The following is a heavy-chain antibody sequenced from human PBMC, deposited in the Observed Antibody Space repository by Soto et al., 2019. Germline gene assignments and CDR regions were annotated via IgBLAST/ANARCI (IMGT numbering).Heavy chain of an antibody. Sequence: QVQLVESGGGVVQPGRSLRLSCAASGFTFSSYGMHWVRQAPGKGLEWVAVISYDGSNKYYADSVKGRFTISRDNSKNTLYLQMNSLRADDTAVYYCAKDRPHFYYYDSSGYSLDYWGQGTLVTVSS. D-gene: IGHD3-22*01. CDR2: ISYDGSNK. J-gene: IGHJ4*02. CDR1: GFTFSSYG. CDR3: AKDRPHFYYYDSSGYSLDY. V-gene: IGHV3-30*18.